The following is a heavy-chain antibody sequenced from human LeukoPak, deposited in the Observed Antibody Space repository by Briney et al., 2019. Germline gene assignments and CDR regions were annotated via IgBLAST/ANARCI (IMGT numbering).Heavy chain of an antibody. V-gene: IGHV1-46*01. CDR1: GDTFTTYY. Sequence: ASVKVSCXASGDTFTTYYMHWVRQARGQGLEWMGIINPSGDSTNYAQKFQGRVTMTRDTSTSTVYMDLSSLRSEDTAVYYCARGSSAAPGQASWFDPWGQGTLVTVSS. J-gene: IGHJ5*02. D-gene: IGHD2-2*01. CDR2: INPSGDST. CDR3: ARGSSAAPGQASWFDP.